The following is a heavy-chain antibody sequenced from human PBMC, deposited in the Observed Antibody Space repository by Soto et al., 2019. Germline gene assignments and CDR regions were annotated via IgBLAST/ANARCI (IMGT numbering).Heavy chain of an antibody. V-gene: IGHV3-30*18. CDR1: GFTFSSYG. CDR3: AKSGSSSSLGWFDP. D-gene: IGHD6-6*01. J-gene: IGHJ5*02. Sequence: PGGSLRLSCAASGFTFSSYGMHWVRQAPGKGLEWVAVISYDGSNKYYADSVEGRFTISRDNSKNTLYLQMNSLRAEDTAVYYCAKSGSSSSLGWFDPWGQGTLVTVSS. CDR2: ISYDGSNK.